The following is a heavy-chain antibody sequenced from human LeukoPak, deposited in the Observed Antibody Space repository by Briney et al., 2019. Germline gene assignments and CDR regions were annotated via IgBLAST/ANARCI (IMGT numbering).Heavy chain of an antibody. D-gene: IGHD3-22*01. Sequence: SETQSLTCTVSGGSISNYYWSWIRQPPGKGLEWIGYIYYSGSTNYNPSLKSRVTISVDTSENQFSLNLSSVTAADTAMYYCARDRSPEGYYDSSHWDYYHGMDVWGQGTTVTVSS. J-gene: IGHJ6*02. CDR3: ARDRSPEGYYDSSHWDYYHGMDV. V-gene: IGHV4-59*01. CDR2: IYYSGST. CDR1: GGSISNYY.